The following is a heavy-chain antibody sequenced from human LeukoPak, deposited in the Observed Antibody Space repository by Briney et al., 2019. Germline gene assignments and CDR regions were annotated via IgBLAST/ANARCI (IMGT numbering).Heavy chain of an antibody. Sequence: PSETLSLTCTVSGGSISSYYWSWIRQPAGKGLEWIGRIYTSGSTNYNPSLKSRVTMSVDTSKNQFSLKLSSVTTADTAVYYCARDGGRGITIFGVDYYYYYMDVWGKGTTVTVSS. J-gene: IGHJ6*03. CDR3: ARDGGRGITIFGVDYYYYYMDV. D-gene: IGHD3-3*01. CDR2: IYTSGST. V-gene: IGHV4-4*07. CDR1: GGSISSYY.